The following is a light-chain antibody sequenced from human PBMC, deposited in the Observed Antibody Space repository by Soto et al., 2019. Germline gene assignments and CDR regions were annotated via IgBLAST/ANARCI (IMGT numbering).Light chain of an antibody. CDR2: GAS. CDR1: QRVSSSY. J-gene: IGKJ5*01. CDR3: QQYGSSLTT. V-gene: IGKV3-20*01. Sequence: EIVLTQSPGTLSSSPGERATLSCRASQRVSSSYLAWYQQKPGQAPRLLIYGASSRATGIPDRFSGSGSGTDFTLTISRLEPEDFAVYYCQQYGSSLTTFGQGTRLEIK.